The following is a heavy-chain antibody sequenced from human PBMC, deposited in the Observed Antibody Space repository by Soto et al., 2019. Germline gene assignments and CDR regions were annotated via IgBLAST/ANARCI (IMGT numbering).Heavy chain of an antibody. J-gene: IGHJ4*02. CDR1: GGSIRSYY. Sequence: SETLSLTCTVSGGSIRSYYWSWIRQPPGKGLEWIGYIYYSGSTNYNPSLKSRVTISVDTSKNQFSLKLSSVTAADTAVYYCARGGSYFWSGYYYFDYWGQGTLVTVSS. CDR2: IYYSGST. D-gene: IGHD3-3*01. V-gene: IGHV4-59*01. CDR3: ARGGSYFWSGYYYFDY.